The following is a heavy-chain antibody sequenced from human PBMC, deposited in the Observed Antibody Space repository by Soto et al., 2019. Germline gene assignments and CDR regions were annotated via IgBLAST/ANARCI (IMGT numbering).Heavy chain of an antibody. Sequence: PSQTLSLTCAISGDSVSSNSAAWHWIRQSPSRGLEWLGRTYYRSKWYNDNAASVKSRININPDTSKNQFSLHLNSVTPEDTAIYYCAREFWVRGVKVSMEVWGQGTAVTVSS. CDR2: TYYRSKWYN. J-gene: IGHJ6*02. CDR3: AREFWVRGVKVSMEV. CDR1: GDSVSSNSAA. D-gene: IGHD3-10*01. V-gene: IGHV6-1*01.